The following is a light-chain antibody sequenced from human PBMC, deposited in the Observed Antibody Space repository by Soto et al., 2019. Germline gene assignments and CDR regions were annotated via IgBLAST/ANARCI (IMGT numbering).Light chain of an antibody. CDR3: QQYGTALMYT. V-gene: IGKV3-20*01. J-gene: IGKJ2*01. Sequence: EIVLTQSPAALSLSPGERATLSCRANESVISNSLAWFQQKPGQAPRLLIYGASSRAAGIPDRFSGSGSGTDFTLTVSRLEPDDSAVYFCQQYGTALMYTFGQGTKVDIK. CDR1: ESVISNS. CDR2: GAS.